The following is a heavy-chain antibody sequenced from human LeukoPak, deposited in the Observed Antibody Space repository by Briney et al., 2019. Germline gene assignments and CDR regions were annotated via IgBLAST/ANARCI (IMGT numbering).Heavy chain of an antibody. CDR2: ISAYNGNT. CDR3: ARDRGIVATMGFYYYYYMDV. D-gene: IGHD5-12*01. CDR1: GYTFTSYG. V-gene: IGHV1-18*01. Sequence: GASGKVSCKASGYTFTSYGISWGRQAPGQGLEWIGWISAYNGNTNYAQKLQGRVTMTTDTSTSTAYMELRSLRSDDTAVYYCARDRGIVATMGFYYYYYMDVWGKGTTVTVSS. J-gene: IGHJ6*03.